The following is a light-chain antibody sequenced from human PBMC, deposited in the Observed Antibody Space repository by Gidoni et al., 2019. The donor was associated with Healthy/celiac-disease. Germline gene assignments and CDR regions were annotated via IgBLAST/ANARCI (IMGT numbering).Light chain of an antibody. V-gene: IGLV1-51*01. CDR2: DNN. J-gene: IGLJ3*02. CDR3: GTWDNSLSAWV. CDR1: SSNIGNNY. Sequence: QSVLTQPPSVSAAPGQKVTISCSGSSSNIGNNYVSWYRQLPGTAPKLLIYDNNKRPSGIPDRFSGSKSGTSATLGITGLQTGDEADYYCGTWDNSLSAWVFGGGTKLTVL.